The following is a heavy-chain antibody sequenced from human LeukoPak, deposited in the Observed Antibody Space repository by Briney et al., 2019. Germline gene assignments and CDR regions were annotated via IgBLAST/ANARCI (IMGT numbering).Heavy chain of an antibody. CDR3: ARGSYYGWFDP. Sequence: PSETLSLTCDVYGGSISSGGYSWSWIRQPPGKGLEWIGEINHSGSILYNPSLKSRVTISVDTSKNQFSLKLSSVTAADTAVYYCARGSYYGWFDPWGQGTLVTVSS. CDR1: GGSISSGGYS. D-gene: IGHD1-26*01. V-gene: IGHV4-30-2*01. J-gene: IGHJ5*02. CDR2: INHSGSI.